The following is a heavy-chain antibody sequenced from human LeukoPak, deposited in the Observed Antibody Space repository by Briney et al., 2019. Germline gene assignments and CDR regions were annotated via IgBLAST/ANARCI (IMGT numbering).Heavy chain of an antibody. CDR2: IYYSGST. J-gene: IGHJ4*02. V-gene: IGHV4-30-4*01. CDR1: GGSISSGDYY. CDR3: AIFLRSGSGYFDY. D-gene: IGHD3-10*01. Sequence: PSQTLSLTCTVSGGSISSGDYYWSWIRQPPGKGLEWIGYIYYSGSTYYNPSLMSRVTISVDTSKNQFSLKLSSVTAADTAVYYCAIFLRSGSGYFDYWGQGTLVTVSS.